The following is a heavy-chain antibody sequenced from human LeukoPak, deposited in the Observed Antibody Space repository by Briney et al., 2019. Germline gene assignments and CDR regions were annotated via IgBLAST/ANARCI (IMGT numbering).Heavy chain of an antibody. CDR2: IYYSGTT. CDR1: VDSVSRFY. Sequence: SETLSLTCTVSVDSVSRFYWSWIRQPPGEGLEWTGYIYYSGTTNYNPSLKSRVTISVDTTKSQFSLKLSSVTAADTAVYYCARGVVIAPQTFDYWGQGILVTVSS. V-gene: IGHV4-59*02. J-gene: IGHJ4*02. D-gene: IGHD2-21*01. CDR3: ARGVVIAPQTFDY.